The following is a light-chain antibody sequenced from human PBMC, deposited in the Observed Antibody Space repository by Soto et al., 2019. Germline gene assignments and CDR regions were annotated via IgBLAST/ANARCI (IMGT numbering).Light chain of an antibody. CDR2: GAS. CDR3: QQYNNWPGT. CDR1: QSVSSN. J-gene: IGKJ1*01. V-gene: IGKV3-15*01. Sequence: EIVMTQAPAALSVSPGERATNSCRASQSVSSNLAWYQQKPGQAPRLLIYGASTRATGIPARFSGSGSGTEFTLTISSLQSEDFAVYYCQQYNNWPGTFGQGTKV.